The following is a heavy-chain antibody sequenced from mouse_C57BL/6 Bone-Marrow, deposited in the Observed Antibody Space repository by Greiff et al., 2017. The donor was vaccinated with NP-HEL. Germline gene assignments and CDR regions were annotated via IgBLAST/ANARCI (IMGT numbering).Heavy chain of an antibody. CDR2: IYPRSGNT. Sequence: QVQLQQSGAELARPGASVKLSCKASGYTFTSYGISWVKQRTGQGLEWIGEIYPRSGNTYYNEKFKGKATLTADKSSSTAYMELRSLTSEDSAVYFCAESSTMVTTAECYYAMDYWGQGTSVTVSS. J-gene: IGHJ4*01. CDR1: GYTFTSYG. CDR3: AESSTMVTTAECYYAMDY. D-gene: IGHD2-2*01. V-gene: IGHV1-81*01.